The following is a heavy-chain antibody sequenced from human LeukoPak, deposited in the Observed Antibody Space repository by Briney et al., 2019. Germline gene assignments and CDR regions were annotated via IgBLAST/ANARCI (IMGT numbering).Heavy chain of an antibody. D-gene: IGHD3-10*01. Sequence: SETLSLTCTVSGGSISSYYWSWIRQPPGKGLEWIGRIYTSGSTNYNPSLKSRVTISVDTSKNQFSLKLSSVTAADTAVYYCARVTMVRGVIVIGAFDIWGQGTMVTVSS. J-gene: IGHJ3*02. CDR1: GGSISSYY. CDR3: ARVTMVRGVIVIGAFDI. V-gene: IGHV4-4*08. CDR2: IYTSGST.